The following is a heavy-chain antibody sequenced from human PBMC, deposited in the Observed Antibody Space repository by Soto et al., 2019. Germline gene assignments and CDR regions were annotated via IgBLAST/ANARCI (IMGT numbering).Heavy chain of an antibody. J-gene: IGHJ5*02. Sequence: SETLSLTCTVSGGSISRYYWSWSRQPPGKGLEWIGYIYYSGSTNYNPSLKSRVTISVDTSKNQFSLKLSSVTAADTAVYYCARDIEDSSGWYSWFDPWGQGTLVTVSS. CDR1: GGSISRYY. CDR3: ARDIEDSSGWYSWFDP. CDR2: IYYSGST. D-gene: IGHD6-19*01. V-gene: IGHV4-59*01.